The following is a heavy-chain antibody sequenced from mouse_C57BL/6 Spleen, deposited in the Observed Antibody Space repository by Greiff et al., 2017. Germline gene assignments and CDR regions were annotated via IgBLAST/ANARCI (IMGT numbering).Heavy chain of an antibody. J-gene: IGHJ4*01. D-gene: IGHD1-1*02. Sequence: EVKVVESGGGLVKPGGSLKLSCAASGFTFSDYGMHWVRQAPEQGLEWVAYISSGSSTIYYADTVKGRFTISRDNAKNTLFLQMTRLRSEDTAMYYCARDYGGRYYYAMDYWGQGTSVTVSS. V-gene: IGHV5-17*01. CDR1: GFTFSDYG. CDR3: ARDYGGRYYYAMDY. CDR2: ISSGSSTI.